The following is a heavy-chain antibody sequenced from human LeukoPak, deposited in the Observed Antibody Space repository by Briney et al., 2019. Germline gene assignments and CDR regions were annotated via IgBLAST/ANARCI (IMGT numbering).Heavy chain of an antibody. CDR1: GFTFSSYG. CDR3: ARDHKTDYNFWSGYYPLRGAFDI. J-gene: IGHJ3*02. Sequence: PGGSLRLSCAASGFTFSSYGMHWVRQAPGRGLEWVAFIRYDGSNKYYADSVKGRFTISRDNSKNTLYLQMNSLRAEDTAVYYCARDHKTDYNFWSGYYPLRGAFDIWGQGTMVTVSS. D-gene: IGHD3-3*01. V-gene: IGHV3-30*02. CDR2: IRYDGSNK.